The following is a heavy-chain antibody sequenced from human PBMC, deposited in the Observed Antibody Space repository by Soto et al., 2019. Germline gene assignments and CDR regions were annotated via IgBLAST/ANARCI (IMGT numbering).Heavy chain of an antibody. CDR3: ARDIGRLLWFGELLYNV. J-gene: IGHJ6*02. V-gene: IGHV1-18*01. CDR2: ISAYNGNT. D-gene: IGHD3-10*01. Sequence: ASVKVSCKASGYTFTSYGISWVRQAPGQGLEWMGWISAYNGNTNYAQKLQGRVTMTTDTSTSTAYMELRSLRSDDTAVYYCARDIGRLLWFGELLYNVWGQGTTVTVSS. CDR1: GYTFTSYG.